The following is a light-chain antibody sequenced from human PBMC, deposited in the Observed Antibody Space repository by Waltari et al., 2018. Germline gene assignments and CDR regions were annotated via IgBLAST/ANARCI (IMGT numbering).Light chain of an antibody. CDR2: ADS. J-gene: IGLJ7*01. CDR1: NIESKN. Sequence: SYDLTQALSVSVSPGQTARITCGGDNIESKNVQWYQQKSPQAPVLVISADSERPSGLPERFSGSNSGNTATLTISGVEAGDEADYYCQVWDSDTEHAIFGRGTRLTVL. CDR3: QVWDSDTEHAI. V-gene: IGLV3-21*01.